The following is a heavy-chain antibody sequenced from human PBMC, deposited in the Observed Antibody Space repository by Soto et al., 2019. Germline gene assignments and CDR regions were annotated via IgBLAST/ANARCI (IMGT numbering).Heavy chain of an antibody. V-gene: IGHV4-39*01. CDR2: IYYSGST. D-gene: IGHD3-16*01. Sequence: SETLSLTCTVSGGSISSSSYYWGWIRQPPGKGLGWIGSIYYSGSTYYNPSLKSRVTISVDTSKNQFSLKLSSVTAADTAVYYCARLAYDDYVWGSYANWLDPWGQGTLVTFSS. CDR1: GGSISSSSYY. CDR3: ARLAYDDYVWGSYANWLDP. J-gene: IGHJ5*02.